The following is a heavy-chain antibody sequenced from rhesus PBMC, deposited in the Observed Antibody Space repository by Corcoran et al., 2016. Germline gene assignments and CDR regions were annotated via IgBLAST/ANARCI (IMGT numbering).Heavy chain of an antibody. CDR1: GFTFSDHY. J-gene: IGHJ6*01. Sequence: EVQLVESGGGLVQPGGSLRLSCAASGFTFSDHYMYWVRQAPGKGLEWVGFIKNKAYGRTEEYAASVKGRFTISRDDSKSIAYLQMNSLKTEDTAVYYCTRDYSGSYYNYGLDSWGQGVVVTVSS. D-gene: IGHD3-16*01. V-gene: IGHV3-184*01. CDR2: IKNKAYGRTE. CDR3: TRDYSGSYYNYGLDS.